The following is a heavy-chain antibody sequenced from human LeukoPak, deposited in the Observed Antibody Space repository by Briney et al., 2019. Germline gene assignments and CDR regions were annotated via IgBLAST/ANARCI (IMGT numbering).Heavy chain of an antibody. CDR2: IYPGDSDT. V-gene: IGHV5-51*01. J-gene: IGHJ6*03. CDR1: GYSFTSYW. D-gene: IGHD3-10*01. CDR3: SRHFLGVPGYYYNYMVV. Sequence: GESLKISCKGSGYSFTSYWIGWVRHMPGKGLEWMGIIYPGDSDTRYSLSFQGQVTISPDKSTSTAYLQWSSVKGSDTAMYYCSRHFLGVPGYYYNYMVVWRKGTTVTVSS.